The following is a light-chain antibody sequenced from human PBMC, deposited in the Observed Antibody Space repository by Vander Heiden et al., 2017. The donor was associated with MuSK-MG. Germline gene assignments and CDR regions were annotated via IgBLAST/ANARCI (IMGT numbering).Light chain of an antibody. CDR3: QQVNTCPRT. CDR2: SAS. V-gene: IGKV1-9*01. CDR1: QGITSY. J-gene: IGKJ1*01. Sequence: PAFLSASVGDRVTITCRASQGITSYLAWYQQKPGKAPKLLIYSASTLQSGVPSRFSGSGSGTEFTLTIASLQPEDFATYYCQQVNTCPRTFGQGTKVESK.